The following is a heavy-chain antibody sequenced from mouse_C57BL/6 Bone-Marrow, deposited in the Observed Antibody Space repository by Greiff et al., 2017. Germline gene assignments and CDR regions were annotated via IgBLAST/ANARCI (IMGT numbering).Heavy chain of an antibody. D-gene: IGHD1-1*01. CDR1: GFTFSSYT. CDR2: ISGGGGNT. V-gene: IGHV5-9*01. CDR3: SRQVTTVLATKYFDV. J-gene: IGHJ1*03. Sequence: EVQLVESGGGLVKPGGSLKLSCAASGFTFSSYTMPWVRQTPEHRLQWVAAISGGGGNTYYPDGVKGRFTISRDNDKNILYLQMSSLRSEDTALYYCSRQVTTVLATKYFDVGGTGTTVTVSS.